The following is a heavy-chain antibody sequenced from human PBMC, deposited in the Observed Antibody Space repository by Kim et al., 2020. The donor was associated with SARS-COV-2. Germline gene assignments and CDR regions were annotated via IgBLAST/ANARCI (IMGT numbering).Heavy chain of an antibody. CDR1: GFTFSSYA. J-gene: IGHJ4*02. Sequence: GGSLRLSCAASGFTFSSYAMSWVRQAPGKGLEWVSAISGSGGSTYYADSVKGRFTISRDNSKNTLYLQMNSLRAEDTAVYYCAKDFGHLDTAMATIDYWGQGTLVTVSS. CDR3: AKDFGHLDTAMATIDY. V-gene: IGHV3-23*01. CDR2: ISGSGGST. D-gene: IGHD5-18*01.